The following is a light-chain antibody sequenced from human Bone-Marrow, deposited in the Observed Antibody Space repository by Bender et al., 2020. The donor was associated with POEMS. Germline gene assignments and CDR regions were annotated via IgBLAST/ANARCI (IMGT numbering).Light chain of an antibody. Sequence: QSALTQAASVSGSPGQSITISCTGASSDFGPYNLVSWYQHHPGKAPKLMIYEVFKRPSGVSNRFSGSKSGNTASLTISGLQAEDEADYYCCSYSGVGSVGMFGGGTRLTVL. V-gene: IGLV2-23*02. CDR2: EVF. CDR3: CSYSGVGSVGM. CDR1: SSDFGPYNL. J-gene: IGLJ3*02.